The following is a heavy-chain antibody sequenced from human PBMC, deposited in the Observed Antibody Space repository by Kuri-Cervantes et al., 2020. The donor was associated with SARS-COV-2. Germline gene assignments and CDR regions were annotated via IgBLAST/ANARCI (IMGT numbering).Heavy chain of an antibody. CDR1: GFTFSNHA. D-gene: IGHD3-3*01. CDR2: VSYDGGSE. CDR3: ARETFWSGYYFYGNIDH. J-gene: IGHJ4*02. V-gene: IGHV3-30-3*01. Sequence: GESLKISCEGSGFTFSNHAFYWIRQAPGEGLEWVAVVSYDGGSEWYADSLKGRFSISRDNSKNTVYLQMNSLRTEDTALYYCARETFWSGYYFYGNIDHWGQGTLVTVSS.